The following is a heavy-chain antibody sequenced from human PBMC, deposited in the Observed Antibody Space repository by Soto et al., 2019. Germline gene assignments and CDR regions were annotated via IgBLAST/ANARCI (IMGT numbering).Heavy chain of an antibody. J-gene: IGHJ4*02. D-gene: IGHD6-13*01. V-gene: IGHV3-7*01. CDR2: IKQDGSEK. CDR1: GFTFSSYW. Sequence: EVQLVESGGGLVQPGGSLRLSCVASGFTFSSYWMNWVRQAPGKGLEWVANIKQDGSEKYYVDSAKGRFTISRDNAKNSLYLQMNSLRAEDTAIYYCANSRTFDYWGQGTLVTVSS. CDR3: ANSRTFDY.